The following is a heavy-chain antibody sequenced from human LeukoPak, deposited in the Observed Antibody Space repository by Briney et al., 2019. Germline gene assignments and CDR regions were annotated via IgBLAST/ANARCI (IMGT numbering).Heavy chain of an antibody. CDR3: AKDTYYLDSSGYYTFDY. CDR1: GFTFSSYG. V-gene: IGHV3-30*18. D-gene: IGHD3-22*01. CDR2: ISYDGNNE. Sequence: PGGSLRLSCAASGFTFSSYGMHWVRQAPGKGLEWVAVISYDGNNENYADSVKGRFTISRDNSKNTLYLQMNSLRAEDTAVYYCAKDTYYLDSSGYYTFDYWGQGTLVTVSS. J-gene: IGHJ4*02.